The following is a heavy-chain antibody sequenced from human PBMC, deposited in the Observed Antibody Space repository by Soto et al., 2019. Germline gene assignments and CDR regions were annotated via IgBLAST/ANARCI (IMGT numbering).Heavy chain of an antibody. CDR2: IYPGDSDT. CDR3: ARHSDFVVVVAAIDY. V-gene: IGHV5-51*01. Sequence: HGESLKISCKGSGYRFTSYWIGWVRQMPGKGPEWMGIIYPGDSDTRYSPSFQDQVTISADKSTSTAYPQWCSLKASDTAMYYCARHSDFVVVVAAIDYWGQGTLVTVSS. D-gene: IGHD2-15*01. J-gene: IGHJ4*02. CDR1: GYRFTSYW.